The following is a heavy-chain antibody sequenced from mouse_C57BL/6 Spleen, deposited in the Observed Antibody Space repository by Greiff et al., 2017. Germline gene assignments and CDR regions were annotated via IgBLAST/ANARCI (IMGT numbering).Heavy chain of an antibody. J-gene: IGHJ2*01. CDR3: SGGLGYYFDD. CDR2: IDPSDSYT. CDR1: GYTFTSYW. Sequence: QVQLQQPGAELVRPGTSVKLSCKASGYTFTSYWMNWVKQRPGQGLEWIGVIDPSDSYTNYNQKFKGKATLTVDTSSSTAYMQLSSLTSEDSAVYYCSGGLGYYFDDWGQGTTLTVSS. V-gene: IGHV1-59*01.